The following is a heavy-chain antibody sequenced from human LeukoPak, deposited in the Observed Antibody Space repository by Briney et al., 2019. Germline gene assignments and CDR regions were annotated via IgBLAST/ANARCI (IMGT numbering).Heavy chain of an antibody. CDR1: GYSFVSYW. CDR2: VYPGDSDF. Sequence: GGSLKISCQASGYSFVSYWIGWVRQVPGKGREWMGVVYPGDSDFRYLPSFQGQVTISADRSISAAYLQWNSLKASDSGIYYCVRRAGRRDGYNYADYWGQGTLVTVSS. V-gene: IGHV5-51*01. CDR3: VRRAGRRDGYNYADY. D-gene: IGHD5-24*01. J-gene: IGHJ4*02.